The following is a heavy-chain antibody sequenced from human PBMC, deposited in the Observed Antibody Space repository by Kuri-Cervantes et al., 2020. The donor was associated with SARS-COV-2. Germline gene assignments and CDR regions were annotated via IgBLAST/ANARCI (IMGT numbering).Heavy chain of an antibody. J-gene: IGHJ6*02. CDR2: ISAYNGNT. D-gene: IGHD3-16*01. CDR1: GYTFTSYY. CDR3: ARDRPYGGMDV. Sequence: ASVKVSCKASGYTFTSYYMHWVRQAPGQGLEWMGWISAYNGNTNYAQKLQGRVTMTTDTSTSTAYMELRSLRSDDTAVYYCARDRPYGGMDVWGQGTTVTVSS. V-gene: IGHV1-18*04.